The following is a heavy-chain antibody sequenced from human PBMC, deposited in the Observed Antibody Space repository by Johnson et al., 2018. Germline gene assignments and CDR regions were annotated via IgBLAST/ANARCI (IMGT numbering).Heavy chain of an antibody. CDR2: IYSDGST. V-gene: IGHV3-53*01. CDR1: GFTVSSNY. Sequence: EVQLVESGGGLIQPGGSLRLSCAASGFTVSSNYMNWVRQAPPGKGLEWVSVIYSDGSTYYADSVKGRFTISRDNSKNTLYLQMNSLTADDTALYYCARGKVGINYYYGFDVWGQGTAVTVSS. D-gene: IGHD2-21*01. CDR3: ARGKVGINYYYGFDV. J-gene: IGHJ6*02.